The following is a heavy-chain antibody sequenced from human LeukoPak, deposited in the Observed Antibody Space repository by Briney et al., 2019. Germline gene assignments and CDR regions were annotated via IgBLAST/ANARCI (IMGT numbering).Heavy chain of an antibody. J-gene: IGHJ4*02. CDR2: IIPIFGTA. V-gene: IGHV1-69*13. D-gene: IGHD6-13*01. Sequence: SVKVSCKASGGTFSSYAISWVRQAPGQGLEWMGGIIPIFGTANYAQKFQGRDTITADESTSTTYMELSSLRSEDTAVYYCARAGIAAAGTLDYWGQGTLVTVSS. CDR1: GGTFSSYA. CDR3: ARAGIAAAGTLDY.